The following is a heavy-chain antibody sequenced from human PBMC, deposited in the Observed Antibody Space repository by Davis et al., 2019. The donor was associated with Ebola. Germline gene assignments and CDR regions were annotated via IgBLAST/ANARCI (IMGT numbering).Heavy chain of an antibody. CDR1: GFTFSSYW. D-gene: IGHD3-10*01. CDR3: ARGSMVREYGMDV. CDR2: INSDGSST. Sequence: PGGSLRLSCAASGFTFSSYWMHWVRQAPGKGLVWVSRINSDGSSTSYADSVKGRFTISRDNAKNTLYLQMNSLRAEDTAVYYCARGSMVREYGMDVWGKGTTVTVSS. J-gene: IGHJ6*04. V-gene: IGHV3-74*01.